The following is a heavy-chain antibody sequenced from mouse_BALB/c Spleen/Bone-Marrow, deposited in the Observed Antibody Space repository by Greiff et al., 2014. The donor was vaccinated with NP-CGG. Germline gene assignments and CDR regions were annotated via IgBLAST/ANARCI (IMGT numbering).Heavy chain of an antibody. Sequence: VQLQQSGPELAKPGALVQMSCKASGHTFTTYWMHWVKQRPGQGLEWIGYIDPRTGYTEYNQKFKDKATLTADKSSNTAYMQLRSLTSEDSAVYYCARYWDTYWGQGTQVTVSA. J-gene: IGHJ3*01. CDR1: GHTFTTYW. D-gene: IGHD4-1*01. CDR2: IDPRTGYT. CDR3: ARYWDTY. V-gene: IGHV1-7*01.